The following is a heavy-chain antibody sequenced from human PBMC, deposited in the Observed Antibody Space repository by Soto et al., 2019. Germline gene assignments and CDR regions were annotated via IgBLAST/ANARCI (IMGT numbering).Heavy chain of an antibody. Sequence: QVQLVQSGAEVKKPGASVKVSCKASGYTFTSYGISWVRQAPGQGLEWMGWISANNGNTNYAQKIQGRVTMTTDTSTSTAYMELRSLRSDETAVYYCARDGRYSGSYGGYYFDSWGQGTLVTVSS. CDR3: ARDGRYSGSYGGYYFDS. CDR2: ISANNGNT. V-gene: IGHV1-18*01. J-gene: IGHJ4*02. CDR1: GYTFTSYG. D-gene: IGHD1-26*01.